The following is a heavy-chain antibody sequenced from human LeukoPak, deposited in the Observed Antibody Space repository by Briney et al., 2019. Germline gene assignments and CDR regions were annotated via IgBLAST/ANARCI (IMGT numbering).Heavy chain of an antibody. J-gene: IGHJ4*02. V-gene: IGHV3-66*01. CDR2: IYSGGST. D-gene: IGHD6-13*01. Sequence: GGSLRLSCAASGFTVSSNYMSWVRQAPGKGLEWVSVIYSGGSTYYADSVKGRFTISRDNSKNTLYLQMNSLRAEDTAVYYCARVVGSSSSWTKGYYFDYWGQGTLVTVSS. CDR1: GFTVSSNY. CDR3: ARVVGSSSSWTKGYYFDY.